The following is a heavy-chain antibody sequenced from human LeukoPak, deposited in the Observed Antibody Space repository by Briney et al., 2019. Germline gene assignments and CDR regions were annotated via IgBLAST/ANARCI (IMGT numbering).Heavy chain of an antibody. CDR2: IDPDDSYI. D-gene: IGHD5-24*01. Sequence: GESLKISCKGSGYSFTTDWISWVRQMSGKGLEWMGNIDPDDSYINYSPSFQGHVTLSSDKSITTAYLQWSSLKASDTAIYYCARRWRDGSLDYWGQGTLVTVSS. J-gene: IGHJ4*02. CDR1: GYSFTTDW. CDR3: ARRWRDGSLDY. V-gene: IGHV5-10-1*01.